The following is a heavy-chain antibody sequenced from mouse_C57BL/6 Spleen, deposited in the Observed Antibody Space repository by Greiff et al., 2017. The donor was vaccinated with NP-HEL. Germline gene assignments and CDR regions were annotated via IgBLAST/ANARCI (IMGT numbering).Heavy chain of an antibody. CDR3: TRSSYFDY. J-gene: IGHJ2*01. CDR2: IDPSDSYT. D-gene: IGHD3-1*01. V-gene: IGHV1-50*01. CDR1: GYTFTSYW. Sequence: QVQLQQPGAELVKPGASVKLSCKASGYTFTSYWMQWVKQRPGQGLEWIGEIDPSDSYTNYNQKFKGKATLTVDPSSSTAYMQLSSLTSEDSAVYYCTRSSYFDYWGQGTTLTVSS.